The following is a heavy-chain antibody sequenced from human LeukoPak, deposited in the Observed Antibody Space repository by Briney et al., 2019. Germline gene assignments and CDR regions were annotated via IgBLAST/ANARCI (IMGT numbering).Heavy chain of an antibody. J-gene: IGHJ5*02. CDR1: GFTFDDYA. D-gene: IGHD6-13*01. CDR3: AKETSSWHGPNWFDP. Sequence: PGRSLRLSCAASGFTFDDYAMHWVRHAPGKGLEWVSGISWNSGSIGYADSVKGRFTISRDNAKNSLYLQMNSLRAEDTALYYCAKETSSWHGPNWFDPWGQGTLVTVSS. CDR2: ISWNSGSI. V-gene: IGHV3-9*01.